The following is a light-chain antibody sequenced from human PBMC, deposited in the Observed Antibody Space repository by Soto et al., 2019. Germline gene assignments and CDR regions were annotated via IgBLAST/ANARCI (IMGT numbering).Light chain of an antibody. Sequence: QSALTQPRSVSGAPGQSVAISCTGSSSDVGGYNLVSWYQQHPGKAPKIMIYDVSKRPPGVPDRFSGSKSGNTASLTISGLQAEDEADYYCCSYAGSYTLVFGGGTKVTVL. CDR2: DVS. CDR1: SSDVGGYNL. J-gene: IGLJ3*02. V-gene: IGLV2-11*01. CDR3: CSYAGSYTLV.